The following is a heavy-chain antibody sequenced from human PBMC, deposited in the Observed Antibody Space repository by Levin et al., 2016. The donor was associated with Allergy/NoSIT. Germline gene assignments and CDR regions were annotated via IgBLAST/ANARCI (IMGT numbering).Heavy chain of an antibody. D-gene: IGHD3-16*01. CDR2: TRNKANSYTT. CDR3: VGGGVDY. CDR1: GFTFSDHY. Sequence: GESLKISCAASGFTFSDHYMDWVRQAPGKGLEWVGRTRNKANSYTTEYAASVKGRFTISRDDSKNSLYLQMNSLKTEDTAVYYCVGGGVDYWGQGTLVTVSS. V-gene: IGHV3-72*01. J-gene: IGHJ4*02.